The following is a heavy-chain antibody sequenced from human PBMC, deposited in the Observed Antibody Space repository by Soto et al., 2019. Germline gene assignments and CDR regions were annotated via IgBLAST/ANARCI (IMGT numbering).Heavy chain of an antibody. CDR3: ARLGEAARSWFDP. J-gene: IGHJ5*02. CDR2: IYYSGST. CDR1: GGSISSSSYY. Sequence: LSETLSLTCTVSGGSISSSSYYWGWIRQPPGKGLEWIGSIYYSGSTYYNPSLKSRVTISVDTSKNQFSLKLSSVTAADTAVYYCARLGEAARSWFDPWGQGTLVTVSS. D-gene: IGHD6-6*01. V-gene: IGHV4-39*01.